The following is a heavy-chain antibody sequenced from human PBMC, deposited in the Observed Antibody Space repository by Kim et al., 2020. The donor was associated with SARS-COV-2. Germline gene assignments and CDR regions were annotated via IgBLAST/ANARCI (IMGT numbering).Heavy chain of an antibody. V-gene: IGHV1-3*01. Sequence: ASVKVSCRASGYTFINYAIQWVRQAPGQSLEWMGGINAGNKENRKYSQNFQDRVTITRDTSASTAYMELSSLRSEDTAVYYCARVAYSDSWSSDSHGYYYLCVMDLWRQGPTVTLSS. D-gene: IGHD3-3*01. CDR1: GYTFINYA. CDR2: INAGNKENR. CDR3: ARVAYSDSWSSDSHGYYYLCVMDL. J-gene: IGHJ6*02.